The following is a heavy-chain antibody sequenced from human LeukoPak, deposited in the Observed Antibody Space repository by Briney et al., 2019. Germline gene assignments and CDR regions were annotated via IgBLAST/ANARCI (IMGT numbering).Heavy chain of an antibody. CDR2: ISWNSGSI. J-gene: IGHJ4*02. Sequence: GRSLRLSCAASGFTFSTYGMHWVRQAPGKGLEWVSGISWNSGSIGYADSVKGRFTISRDNAKNSLYLQMNSLRAEDTALYYCAKDMRGYSYGYYFDYWGQGTLVTVSS. V-gene: IGHV3-9*01. CDR3: AKDMRGYSYGYYFDY. CDR1: GFTFSTYG. D-gene: IGHD5-18*01.